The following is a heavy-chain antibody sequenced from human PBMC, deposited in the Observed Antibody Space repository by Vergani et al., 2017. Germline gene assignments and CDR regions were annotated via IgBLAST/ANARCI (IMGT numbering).Heavy chain of an antibody. D-gene: IGHD3-10*01. J-gene: IGHJ6*02. V-gene: IGHV3-7*01. CDR2: IKQDGSEK. CDR1: GFTFSSYW. CDR3: ARDQVGFRGVIRHYYYYSGMDV. Sequence: EVQLVESGGGLVQPGGSLRLSCAASGFTFSSYWMSWVRQAPGKGLEWVANIKQDGSEKYYVDSVKGRFTISRDNAKNLLYLQLNSLRAEDTAVYYCARDQVGFRGVIRHYYYYSGMDVWGQGTTVTVYS.